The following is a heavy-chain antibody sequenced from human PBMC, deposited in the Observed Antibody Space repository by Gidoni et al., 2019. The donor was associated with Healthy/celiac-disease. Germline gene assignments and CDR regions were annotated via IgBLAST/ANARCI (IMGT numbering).Heavy chain of an antibody. Sequence: QVQLQESSPGLVTPSEPLSLASTVSGGSISSYYWSWIRQPPGKGLEWIGYIYYSGSTNDNPSLKSRVTISVDTYKNQFSLKLSSVTAADTAVYYCACSGSYWNWFDPWGQGTLVTVSS. J-gene: IGHJ5*02. V-gene: IGHV4-59*01. D-gene: IGHD1-26*01. CDR2: IYYSGST. CDR1: GGSISSYY. CDR3: ACSGSYWNWFDP.